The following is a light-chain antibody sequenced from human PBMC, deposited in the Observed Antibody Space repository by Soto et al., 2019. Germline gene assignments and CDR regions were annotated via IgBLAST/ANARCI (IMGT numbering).Light chain of an antibody. CDR3: QQYNNWLALT. Sequence: EIVMTQSPATLSVSPGERATLSCRASQSVSSNLAWYQQKPGLAPRLLIYDASIRATGIPARFSGSGSGTEFTLTISSLQSEDFAVYYCQQYNNWLALTFGGGTKVDIK. J-gene: IGKJ4*01. CDR2: DAS. CDR1: QSVSSN. V-gene: IGKV3D-15*01.